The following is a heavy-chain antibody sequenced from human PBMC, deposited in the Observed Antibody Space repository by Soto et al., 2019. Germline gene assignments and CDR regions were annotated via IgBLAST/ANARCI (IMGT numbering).Heavy chain of an antibody. CDR1: GFTFSSYA. CDR3: AKVADIVVVVAAANFDY. J-gene: IGHJ4*02. D-gene: IGHD2-15*01. Sequence: VQLLESGGGLVQPGGSLRLSCAASGFTFSSYAMSWVRQAPGKGLEWVSAISGSGGSTYYADSVKGRFTISRDNSKNTLYLQMNSLRAEDTAVYYYAKVADIVVVVAAANFDYWGQGTLVTVSS. V-gene: IGHV3-23*01. CDR2: ISGSGGST.